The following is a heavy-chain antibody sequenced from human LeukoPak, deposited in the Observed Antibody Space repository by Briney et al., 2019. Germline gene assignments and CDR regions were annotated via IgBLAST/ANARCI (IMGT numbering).Heavy chain of an antibody. J-gene: IGHJ4*02. CDR3: ARSFYGGSGSEYYFDY. Sequence: GGSLRLSRAASGFTFSSYAMSWVRQAPGKGLEWVSAISGSGGSTYYADSVKGRFTISRDNSKNTLYLQMNSLRAEDTAVYYCARSFYGGSGSEYYFDYWGQGTLVTVSS. CDR1: GFTFSSYA. V-gene: IGHV3-23*01. D-gene: IGHD3-10*01. CDR2: ISGSGGST.